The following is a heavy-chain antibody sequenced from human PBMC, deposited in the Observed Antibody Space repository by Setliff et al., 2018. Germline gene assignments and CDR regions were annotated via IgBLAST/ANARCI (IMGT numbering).Heavy chain of an antibody. CDR3: ARGTSGWFPHDY. Sequence: GGSLRLSCAASGFTFSNYAMHWVRQAPGKGLEWVAVTSYDGINEYYADSVKGRFIISRDNAKDSLYLQMNSLRGEDAAVYYCARGTSGWFPHDYWGQGTLVTVSS. V-gene: IGHV3-30*07. CDR1: GFTFSNYA. J-gene: IGHJ4*02. D-gene: IGHD6-19*01. CDR2: TSYDGINE.